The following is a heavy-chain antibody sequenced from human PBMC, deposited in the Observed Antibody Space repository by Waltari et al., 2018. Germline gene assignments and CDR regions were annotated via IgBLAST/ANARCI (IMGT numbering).Heavy chain of an antibody. Sequence: EVQLVESGGGLVQPGGSLRLSCAASGFTFSSYAMHWVRQAPGKGLEYFSAISSNGGSTYYATSVKGRFTMSRDNSKTTLYLQIGSLRAEDMAVYYCARDPIVATREGDYYGMDVWGQGTTVTVSS. CDR1: GFTFSSYA. CDR3: ARDPIVATREGDYYGMDV. V-gene: IGHV3-64*01. CDR2: ISSNGGST. J-gene: IGHJ6*02. D-gene: IGHD5-12*01.